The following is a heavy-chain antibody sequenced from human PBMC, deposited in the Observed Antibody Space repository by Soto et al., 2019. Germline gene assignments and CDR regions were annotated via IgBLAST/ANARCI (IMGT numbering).Heavy chain of an antibody. J-gene: IGHJ5*02. V-gene: IGHV4-31*03. Sequence: SLTCTVSGGSISSGGYYWSWIRQHPGKGLEWIGYIYYSGSTYYNPSLKSRVTISVDTSKNQFSLRLSSVTAADTAVYYCARDHGYSYGYGRWFDPWGQGTLVTVSS. CDR3: ARDHGYSYGYGRWFDP. CDR2: IYYSGST. D-gene: IGHD5-18*01. CDR1: GGSISSGGYY.